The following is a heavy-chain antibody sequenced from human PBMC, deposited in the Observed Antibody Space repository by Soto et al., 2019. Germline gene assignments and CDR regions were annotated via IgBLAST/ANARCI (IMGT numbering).Heavy chain of an antibody. CDR3: ARAPGDYFDY. CDR2: IFYSGST. V-gene: IGHV4-31*03. Sequence: QVQLQESGPGLVKPSQTLSLTCTVSGGSISSGGYYWSWIRQHPGKGLEWIGYIFYSGSTFYNPSLKRRIPISVDTSKNQFSLRLSSVTAADTAVYSCARAPGDYFDYWGQGTLVTVSS. J-gene: IGHJ4*02. CDR1: GGSISSGGYY.